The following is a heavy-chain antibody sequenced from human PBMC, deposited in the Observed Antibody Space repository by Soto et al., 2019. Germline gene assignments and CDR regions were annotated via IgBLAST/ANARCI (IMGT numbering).Heavy chain of an antibody. CDR1: GYTFTSYA. J-gene: IGHJ3*02. V-gene: IGHV1-3*01. D-gene: IGHD2-15*01. CDR2: INAGNGNT. Sequence: ASVKVSCKASGYTFTSYAMHWVRQAPGQRLEWMGWINAGNGNTKYSQKFQGRVTITRDTSTSTAYMELSRLRSDDTAVYYCARDLGDCSCGSCYSKAFDIWGQGTMVTVSS. CDR3: ARDLGDCSCGSCYSKAFDI.